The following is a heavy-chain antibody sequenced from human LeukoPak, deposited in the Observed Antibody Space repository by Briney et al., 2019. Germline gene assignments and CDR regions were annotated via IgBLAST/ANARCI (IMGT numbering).Heavy chain of an antibody. J-gene: IGHJ3*02. Sequence: PGGSLRLSCEASGFTFSSYWMSWVRQAPGKGPEWVANIKQDGSDKYYADSVKGRFIVSRDNAKNSLYLQMNSLRAEDTAVYYCTSLRTAVPHAGEAYDIWGQGTLVTVSS. D-gene: IGHD2-2*01. CDR3: TSLRTAVPHAGEAYDI. CDR1: GFTFSSYW. CDR2: IKQDGSDK. V-gene: IGHV3-7*01.